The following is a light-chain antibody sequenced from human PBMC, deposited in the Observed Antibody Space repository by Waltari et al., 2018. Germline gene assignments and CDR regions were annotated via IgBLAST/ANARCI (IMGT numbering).Light chain of an antibody. CDR2: KTS. Sequence: DIQMTQSPSTLSASGGDRVTITCRASQSIATWLAWYQQKPGIAPKLLIYKTSALESGVPSRFSGSGSGTEFTLTISSLQPDDFATYYCQQYSTYSYTFGQGTKLEMK. J-gene: IGKJ2*01. CDR3: QQYSTYSYT. V-gene: IGKV1-5*03. CDR1: QSIATW.